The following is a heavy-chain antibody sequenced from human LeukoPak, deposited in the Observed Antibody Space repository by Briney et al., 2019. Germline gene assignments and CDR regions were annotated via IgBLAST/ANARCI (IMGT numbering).Heavy chain of an antibody. CDR1: GGSISTYY. D-gene: IGHD3-9*01. CDR3: ARRRGGQFDWLLYVGEAFDI. J-gene: IGHJ3*02. Sequence: SETLSLTCTVSGGSISTYYWSWIRQPPGKGLGWIGYIYYSGSTNYNPSLKGRVTISVDTSKNQFSLKLTSVTAADTAVYYCARRRGGQFDWLLYVGEAFDIWGQGTMVTVSS. V-gene: IGHV4-59*01. CDR2: IYYSGST.